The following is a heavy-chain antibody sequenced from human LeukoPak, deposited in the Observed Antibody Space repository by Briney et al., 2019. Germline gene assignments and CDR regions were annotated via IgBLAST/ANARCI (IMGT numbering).Heavy chain of an antibody. J-gene: IGHJ4*02. V-gene: IGHV5-51*01. D-gene: IGHD3-10*01. Sequence: GESLKISFKGSGYSFTSYWIGWGRPMSGKGLEWMGIIYPGDSDTRYSPSFQGQVTTSADKSIGTAYRQWSSLKASDTAMYYCAMGLMVRGVITSFDYWGQGTLVTVSS. CDR2: IYPGDSDT. CDR1: GYSFTSYW. CDR3: AMGLMVRGVITSFDY.